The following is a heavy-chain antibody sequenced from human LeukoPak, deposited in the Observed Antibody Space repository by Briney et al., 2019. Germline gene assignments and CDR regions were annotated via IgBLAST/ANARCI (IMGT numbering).Heavy chain of an antibody. D-gene: IGHD4-23*01. J-gene: IGHJ4*02. CDR2: ISGSGGIT. V-gene: IGHV3-23*01. Sequence: GGSLRLSCAASGFTFSNYAMTWVRQVPGKGLEWVSAISGSGGITYDADSVKGRFTISRNNSQNTLYLQMNSLRAEDTAVYYCAKGSAPDVVSQFDSWGQGALVTVSS. CDR1: GFTFSNYA. CDR3: AKGSAPDVVSQFDS.